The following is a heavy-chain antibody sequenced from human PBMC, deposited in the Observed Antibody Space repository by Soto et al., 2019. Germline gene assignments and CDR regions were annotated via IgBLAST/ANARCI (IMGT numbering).Heavy chain of an antibody. CDR1: GFSLSTSGVG. V-gene: IGHV2-5*02. CDR2: IYWDDSK. CDR3: AHKGPEDWPLDY. J-gene: IGHJ4*02. Sequence: QITLKESGPTLVRPTQTLTLTCAFSGFSLSTSGVGVGWIRQPPGKALEWLAVIYWDDSKHYSPSLRSRLTITKDPSKNQVVRTMTNMDPMDTGTYYCAHKGPEDWPLDYWGQGTLVTVSS. D-gene: IGHD3-9*01.